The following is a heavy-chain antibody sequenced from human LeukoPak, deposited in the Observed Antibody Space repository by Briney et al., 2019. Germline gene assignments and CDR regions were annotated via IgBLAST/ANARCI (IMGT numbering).Heavy chain of an antibody. V-gene: IGHV4-31*03. CDR1: GGSISSGGYY. CDR2: IYYSGST. J-gene: IGHJ4*02. D-gene: IGHD3-22*01. CDR3: ARCDGYYYDSSGYYYYFDY. Sequence: SETLSLTCTVSGGSISSGGYYWSWIRQHPGKGLEWIGYIYYSGSTYYNPSLKSRVTISVDTSKNQFSLKLSSVTAADTAVYYCARCDGYYYDSSGYYYYFDYWGQGTLVTVSS.